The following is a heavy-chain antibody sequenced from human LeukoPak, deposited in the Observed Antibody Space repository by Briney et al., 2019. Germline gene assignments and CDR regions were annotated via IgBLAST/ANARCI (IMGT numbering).Heavy chain of an antibody. Sequence: GSLRLSCAASGFTFSSYEMNWVRQAPGKGLEWVSYISSSGSTIYYADSVKGRFTISRDNAKNSLYLQMNSLRAEDTALYYCARRMYTSGLWGFDIWGQGTMVTVSS. V-gene: IGHV3-48*03. CDR3: ARRMYTSGLWGFDI. D-gene: IGHD6-19*01. CDR1: GFTFSSYE. CDR2: ISSSGSTI. J-gene: IGHJ3*02.